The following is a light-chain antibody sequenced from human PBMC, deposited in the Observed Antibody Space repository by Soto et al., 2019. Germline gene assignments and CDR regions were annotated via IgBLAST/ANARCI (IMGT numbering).Light chain of an antibody. Sequence: ETVLTQSPGTLSLSPGERATLSCRASQDIRSNYLAWYRQTPGQAPRILIYGASKRASGIADRFSGSGSGTDFTLIISRLEPEEFALYYCQQYDSSPWTFGQGTKVEIK. V-gene: IGKV3-20*01. CDR3: QQYDSSPWT. CDR1: QDIRSNY. CDR2: GAS. J-gene: IGKJ1*01.